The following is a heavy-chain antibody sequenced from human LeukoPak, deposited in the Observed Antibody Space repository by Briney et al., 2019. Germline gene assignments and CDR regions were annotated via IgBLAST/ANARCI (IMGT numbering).Heavy chain of an antibody. CDR2: IYPGDSDT. CDR1: GYSFTSYW. J-gene: IGHJ5*02. CDR3: ARSKRSGSSLGGWFDP. V-gene: IGHV5-51*01. D-gene: IGHD1-26*01. Sequence: GESLKISCKGSGYSFTSYWIGWVRQMPGKGLEWMGIIYPGDSDTRYSPPFQGQVTISADKSISTAYLQWSSLKASDTAMYYCARSKRSGSSLGGWFDPWGQGALVTVSS.